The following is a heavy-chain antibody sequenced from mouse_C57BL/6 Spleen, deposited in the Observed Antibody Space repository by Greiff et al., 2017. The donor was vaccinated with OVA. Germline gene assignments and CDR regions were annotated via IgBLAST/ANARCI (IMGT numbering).Heavy chain of an antibody. CDR3: ARDHDYGSSYGY. CDR2: ISYDGSN. V-gene: IGHV3-6*01. Sequence: VQLQQSGPGLVKPSQSLSLTCSVTGYSITSGYYWNWIRQFPGNKLEWMGYISYDGSNNYNPSLKNRISITRDTSKNQFFLKLNSVTTEDTATYYCARDHDYGSSYGYWGQGTTLTVSS. D-gene: IGHD1-1*01. J-gene: IGHJ2*01. CDR1: GYSITSGYY.